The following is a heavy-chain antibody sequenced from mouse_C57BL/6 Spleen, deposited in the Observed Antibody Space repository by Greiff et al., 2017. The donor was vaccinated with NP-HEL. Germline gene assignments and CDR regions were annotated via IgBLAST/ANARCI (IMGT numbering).Heavy chain of an antibody. Sequence: VQLQQPGAELVRPGSSVKLSCKASGYTFTSYWMHWVKQRPIQGLEWIGNIDPSDSETHYNQKFKDKATLTVDKSSSTAYMQLSSLTSEDSAVYYCARRYGNYGDYFDYWGQGTTLTVSS. CDR1: GYTFTSYW. CDR3: ARRYGNYGDYFDY. D-gene: IGHD2-1*01. CDR2: IDPSDSET. V-gene: IGHV1-52*01. J-gene: IGHJ2*01.